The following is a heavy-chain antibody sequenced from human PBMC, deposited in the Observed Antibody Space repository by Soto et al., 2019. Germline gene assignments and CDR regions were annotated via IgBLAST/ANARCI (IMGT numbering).Heavy chain of an antibody. CDR2: RYYSEST. Sequence: TLSLTCTVSGGSITTGGYYWSWIRQLPGKGLEWIGHRYYSESTYYNPSLKSRVSISLDTSKNQFSLKLSFVTAADTAMYYCARTKCSGGSCYSWSLDYWGQGTPVTVSS. CDR3: ARTKCSGGSCYSWSLDY. D-gene: IGHD2-15*01. CDR1: GGSITTGGYY. V-gene: IGHV4-31*03. J-gene: IGHJ4*02.